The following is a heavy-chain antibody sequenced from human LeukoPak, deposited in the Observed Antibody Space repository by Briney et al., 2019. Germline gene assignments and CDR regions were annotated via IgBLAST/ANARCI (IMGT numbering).Heavy chain of an antibody. V-gene: IGHV3-23*01. CDR3: AKDRAMIVVVTLDY. CDR1: GFTFSSYA. CDR2: ISGSGGST. Sequence: GGSLRLSCAASGFTFSSYAMSWVRQAPGKGLEWVSAISGSGGSTYYADPVKGRFTISRDNSKNTLYLQMNGLRAEDTAVYYCAKDRAMIVVVTLDYWGQGTLVTVSS. D-gene: IGHD3-22*01. J-gene: IGHJ4*02.